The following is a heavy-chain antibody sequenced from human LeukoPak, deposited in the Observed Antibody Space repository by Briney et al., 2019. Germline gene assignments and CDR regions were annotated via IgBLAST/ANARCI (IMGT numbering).Heavy chain of an antibody. V-gene: IGHV4-39*01. CDR1: GGSISSSSYY. Sequence: PSETLSLTCTVPGGSISSSSYYWGWIRQPPGKGLEWIGNIYYSGSTYYNPSLKSRVTISVDTSKKQFSLKLSSVTAADTAVYYCATYYCGGDCYSGYFDYWGQGTLVTASS. CDR2: IYYSGST. J-gene: IGHJ4*02. CDR3: ATYYCGGDCYSGYFDY. D-gene: IGHD2-21*02.